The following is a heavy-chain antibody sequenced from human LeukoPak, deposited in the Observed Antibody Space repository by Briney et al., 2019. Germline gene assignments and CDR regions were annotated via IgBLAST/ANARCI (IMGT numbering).Heavy chain of an antibody. Sequence: ASVKVSCKASGYTFTGYYMHWVRQAPGQGLEWMGWINPNSGGTNYAQKFQGWVTMTRDTSISTAYMERSRLRSDDTAVYYCARSIAAAGTAAFQQWGEGTLVTVSS. CDR2: INPNSGGT. CDR3: ARSIAAAGTAAFQQ. D-gene: IGHD6-13*01. J-gene: IGHJ1*01. V-gene: IGHV1-2*04. CDR1: GYTFTGYY.